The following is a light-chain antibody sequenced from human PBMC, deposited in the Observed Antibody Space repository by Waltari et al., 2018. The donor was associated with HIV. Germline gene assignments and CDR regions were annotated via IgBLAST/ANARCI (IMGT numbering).Light chain of an antibody. Sequence: DIVMTQSPLSLSVTPGQPASISCRSSQSLLHSNGYNYLDWYLQKPGQSPQLLIYLGSNRASGVPDRFSGSGSGTDFTLKISRVEAEDVGVYYCMQARQTLFTFGPGTEVDIK. CDR2: LGS. J-gene: IGKJ3*01. V-gene: IGKV2-28*01. CDR1: QSLLHSNGYNY. CDR3: MQARQTLFT.